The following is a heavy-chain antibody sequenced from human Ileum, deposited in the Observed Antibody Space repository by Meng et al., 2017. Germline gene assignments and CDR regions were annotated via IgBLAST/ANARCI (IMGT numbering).Heavy chain of an antibody. CDR2: INGDGGVK. V-gene: IGHV3-7*01. Sequence: GESLKISCRGSGFTFNGYWMTWVRQAPGKGPEWVTNINGDGGVKNYLNSVKGRFTISRDNAKQSLYLQMGSLRVEDTAVYYCARDIQGSASALDVWGQGTMVTVSS. CDR3: ARDIQGSASALDV. J-gene: IGHJ3*01. D-gene: IGHD6-19*01. CDR1: GFTFNGYW.